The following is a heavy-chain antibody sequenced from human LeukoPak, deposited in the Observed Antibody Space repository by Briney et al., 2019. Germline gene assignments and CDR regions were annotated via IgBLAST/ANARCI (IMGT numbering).Heavy chain of an antibody. D-gene: IGHD3-16*02. CDR3: ATHKGITFGGIIVTHLYYFDH. J-gene: IGHJ4*02. CDR2: FDSEDGEA. Sequence: ASVKVSCKVSGYTLTELSMHWVRQAPGKGLEWMGGFDSEDGEAIYAQKFQGRVTMTEDTSTDTAYMELSSLRSDDTAVYYCATHKGITFGGIIVTHLYYFDHWGQGTLVTVSS. CDR1: GYTLTELS. V-gene: IGHV1-24*01.